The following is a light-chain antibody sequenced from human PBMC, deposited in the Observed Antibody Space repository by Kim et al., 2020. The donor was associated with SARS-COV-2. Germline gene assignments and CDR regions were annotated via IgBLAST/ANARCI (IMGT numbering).Light chain of an antibody. CDR1: QSVSSY. CDR3: QQRSNWPLT. CDR2: DAS. J-gene: IGKJ4*01. Sequence: EIVLTQSPATLSLSPGERATLSCRASQSVSSYLVWYQQKPGQAPRLLIYDASNRATGIPARFRGSGSGTDFTLTISSLEPEDFAVYYCQQRSNWPLTFGGGTKVEI. V-gene: IGKV3-11*01.